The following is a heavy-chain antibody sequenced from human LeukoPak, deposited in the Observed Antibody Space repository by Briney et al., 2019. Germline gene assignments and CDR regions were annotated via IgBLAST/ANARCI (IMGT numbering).Heavy chain of an antibody. Sequence: PGGSLRLSCAASGFTFSSHAMNWVRQAPGKGLEWVSAISGGSGSSSYADSVKGRFTFSRDKSMNTLYLHMNSLRDEDTAVYYCAKGRDNWSDGVDYWGQGTLVTVSS. J-gene: IGHJ4*02. CDR3: AKGRDNWSDGVDY. CDR1: GFTFSSHA. V-gene: IGHV3-23*01. D-gene: IGHD1-1*01. CDR2: ISGGSGSS.